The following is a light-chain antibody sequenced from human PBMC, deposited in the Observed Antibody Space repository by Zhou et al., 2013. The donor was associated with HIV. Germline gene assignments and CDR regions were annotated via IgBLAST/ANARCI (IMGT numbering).Light chain of an antibody. Sequence: DIQMTQSPSSLSASVGARVTITCRASQSISTYVNWYQQKPGKAPHLLIYAASILQSGVPSRFSGSTSGTDFTLTISSLQPEDFATYYCQQSYSTPFTFGPGTKV. CDR2: AAS. CDR3: QQSYSTPFT. CDR1: QSISTY. J-gene: IGKJ3*01. V-gene: IGKV1-39*01.